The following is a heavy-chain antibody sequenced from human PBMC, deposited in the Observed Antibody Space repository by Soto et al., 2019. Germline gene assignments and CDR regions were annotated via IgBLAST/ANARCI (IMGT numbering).Heavy chain of an antibody. CDR3: AKDSGQLPAYLDY. CDR2: VSSDGSKK. V-gene: IGHV3-30*18. D-gene: IGHD2-2*01. J-gene: IGHJ4*02. Sequence: QVQLVESGGRVAQPGGSLTLSCEVSGFTFRNYDMNWVRQAPGKGLEWVTVVSSDGSKKNYAESVKGRFTVSRDNSRKTLSLHMNSLRGEDTAVYYCAKDSGQLPAYLDYGGQGTLVTVSS. CDR1: GFTFRNYD.